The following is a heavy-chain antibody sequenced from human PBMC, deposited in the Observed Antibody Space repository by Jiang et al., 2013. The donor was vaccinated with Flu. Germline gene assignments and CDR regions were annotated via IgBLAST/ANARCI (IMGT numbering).Heavy chain of an antibody. CDR2: VWFDGSKA. CDR3: AINAARFGYS. J-gene: IGHJ4*02. Sequence: QLLESGGGVVQPGRSLRLSCVASGFAFRRYGMHWVRQAPGKGLEWVAVVWFDGSKAFYEESVKGRFTISRDNSKNTTYLHMDRLRAEDTSMYYCAINAARFGYSWGRGTLVSVSS. V-gene: IGHV3-33*03. CDR1: GFAFRRYG. D-gene: IGHD3-10*01.